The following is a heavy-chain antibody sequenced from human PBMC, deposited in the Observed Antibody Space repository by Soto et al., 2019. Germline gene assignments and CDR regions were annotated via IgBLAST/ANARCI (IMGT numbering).Heavy chain of an antibody. J-gene: IGHJ4*02. CDR2: ISGYNGDI. CDR1: GYTFNRHG. CDR3: ARVRIVGAREIDF. D-gene: IGHD1-26*01. V-gene: IGHV1-18*04. Sequence: ASVKVSCKASGYTFNRHGITWVRQAPGQGLEWMGWISGYNGDINYAQKFQGRVTLSSDTLTSTVYLELKSLRFDDTAVYYCARVRIVGAREIDFWGQGTMVTVYS.